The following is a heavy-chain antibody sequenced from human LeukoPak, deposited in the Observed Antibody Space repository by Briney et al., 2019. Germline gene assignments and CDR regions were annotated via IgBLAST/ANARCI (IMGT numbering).Heavy chain of an antibody. V-gene: IGHV1-46*01. D-gene: IGHD3-22*01. CDR2: INPSGGST. Sequence: GASVKVSCKASGYTFTSYYMHWVRQAPGQGLEWMGIINPSGGSTSYAQKFQGRVTMTRDMSTSAVYMELSSLRSEDTAVYYCARGGDGVIVVVNQLDYWGQGTLVTVSS. CDR3: ARGGDGVIVVVNQLDY. J-gene: IGHJ4*02. CDR1: GYTFTSYY.